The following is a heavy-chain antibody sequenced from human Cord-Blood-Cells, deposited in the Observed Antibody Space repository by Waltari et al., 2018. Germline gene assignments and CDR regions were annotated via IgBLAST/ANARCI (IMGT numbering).Heavy chain of an antibody. V-gene: IGHV3-7*01. J-gene: IGHJ4*02. CDR3: ASSLGADCFDY. CDR1: GFPFSSCW. CDR2: IKQDGSEK. Sequence: EVQLVESGGGLVQPGGSLRLSCAASGFPFSSCWMSWVRQAPGKGLEWVANIKQDGSEKYYVDSVKGRFTISRDNAKNSLYLQMNSLRAEDTAVYYCASSLGADCFDYWGQGTLVTVSS. D-gene: IGHD3-10*01.